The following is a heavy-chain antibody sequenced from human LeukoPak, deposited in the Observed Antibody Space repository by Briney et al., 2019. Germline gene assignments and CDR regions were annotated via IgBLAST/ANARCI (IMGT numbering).Heavy chain of an antibody. CDR2: ISAYNGNT. Sequence: ASVKVSCEASGYTFTSYGISWVRQAPGQGLEWMGWISAYNGNTNYAQKLQGRVTMTTDTSTSTAYMELRSLRSDDTAVYYCARAVESDCSSTSCYYFDYWGQGTLVTVSS. CDR3: ARAVESDCSSTSCYYFDY. D-gene: IGHD2-2*01. J-gene: IGHJ4*02. V-gene: IGHV1-18*01. CDR1: GYTFTSYG.